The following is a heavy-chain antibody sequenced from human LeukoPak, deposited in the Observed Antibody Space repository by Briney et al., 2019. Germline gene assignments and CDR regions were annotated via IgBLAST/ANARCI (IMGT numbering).Heavy chain of an antibody. V-gene: IGHV3-30*18. CDR3: AKFSSTLNNWFDP. CDR2: ISYDGSNK. CDR1: GFTFSSYG. D-gene: IGHD6-13*01. J-gene: IGHJ5*02. Sequence: PGGSLRLSCAASGFTFSSYGMHWVRQAPGKGLEWVAVISYDGSNKYYADSVKGRFTISRDNSKNTLYLQMNSLRAEDTAVYYCAKFSSTLNNWFDPWGQGTLVTVSS.